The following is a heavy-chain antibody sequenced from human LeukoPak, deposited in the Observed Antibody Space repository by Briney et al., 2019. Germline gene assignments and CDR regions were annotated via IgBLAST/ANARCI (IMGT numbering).Heavy chain of an antibody. CDR2: IKQDGSEK. CDR3: ARGNSIAAFDY. V-gene: IGHV3-7*01. J-gene: IGHJ4*02. Sequence: GGSLRLSCAASGFTFSSYWMSWVRQAPGKGLEWVANIKQDGSEKYYVDSVRGRFTISRDNAKNSLYLQMNSLRAEDTAVYYCARGNSIAAFDYWGQGTLVTVSS. CDR1: GFTFSSYW. D-gene: IGHD6-13*01.